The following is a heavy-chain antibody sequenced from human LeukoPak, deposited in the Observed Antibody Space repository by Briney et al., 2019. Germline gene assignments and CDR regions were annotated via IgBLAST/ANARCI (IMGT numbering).Heavy chain of an antibody. V-gene: IGHV3-9*03. D-gene: IGHD3-10*01. Sequence: GGSLRLSCAASVFTFDDYAMHWVRQAPGKGLEWVSGISWNSGSIGYADSVKGRFTISRDNAKNSLYLQMNSLRAEDMALYYCAKGPGAYYYGSGRFDPWGQGTLVTVSS. CDR3: AKGPGAYYYGSGRFDP. CDR1: VFTFDDYA. CDR2: ISWNSGSI. J-gene: IGHJ5*02.